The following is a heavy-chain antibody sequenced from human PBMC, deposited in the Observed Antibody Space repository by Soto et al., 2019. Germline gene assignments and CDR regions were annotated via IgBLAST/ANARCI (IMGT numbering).Heavy chain of an antibody. D-gene: IGHD2-2*01. CDR3: ARDIGSYAYAEGY. CDR1: GGSINSYW. Sequence: SETLSLTCSVSGGSINSYWWSWIRQPAGKGLEWIGRVYSSGSTDYNPSLNSRATMSVETSKNQFSLKLTSVTAADTAVYYCARDIGSYAYAEGYWGQGIQVTVSS. J-gene: IGHJ4*02. CDR2: VYSSGST. V-gene: IGHV4-4*07.